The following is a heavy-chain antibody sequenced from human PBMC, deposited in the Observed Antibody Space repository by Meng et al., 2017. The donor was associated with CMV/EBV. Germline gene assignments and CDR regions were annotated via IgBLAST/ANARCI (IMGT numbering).Heavy chain of an antibody. D-gene: IGHD1-26*01. CDR2: ISSSGSTI. CDR1: GFTFSSHE. J-gene: IGHJ6*02. Sequence: GGSLRLSCAASGFTFSSHEMNWVRQAPGKGREWVSYISSSGSTIYYADSVQGRFTISRDNAKNSLYLQMNSLRAEDTAVYYCARVGDGSLGIVGATSGPYYYYGMDVWGQGTTVTVSS. V-gene: IGHV3-48*03. CDR3: ARVGDGSLGIVGATSGPYYYYGMDV.